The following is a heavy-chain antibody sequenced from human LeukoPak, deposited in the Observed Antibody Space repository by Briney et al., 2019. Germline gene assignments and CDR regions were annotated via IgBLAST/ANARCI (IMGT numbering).Heavy chain of an antibody. CDR2: ITDTGST. Sequence: SETLSLTCTIHGGSFSGYYWSWIRQVPGKGLEWIGEITDTGSTDYSPSLKGRVTMSIDTSKNQHSLSLTSVTAADTAGYFCARGGRTISGRFSYWGRGTPVTVSS. CDR3: ARGGRTISGRFSY. V-gene: IGHV4-34*01. D-gene: IGHD4/OR15-4a*01. J-gene: IGHJ4*02. CDR1: GGSFSGYY.